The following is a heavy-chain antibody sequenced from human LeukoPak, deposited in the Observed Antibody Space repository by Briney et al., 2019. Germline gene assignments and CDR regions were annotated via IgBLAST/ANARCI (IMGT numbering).Heavy chain of an antibody. CDR3: ARVREGVDAFDI. J-gene: IGHJ3*02. Sequence: PSETLSLTCTVSGGSISSYYWSWIRQPPGKGLEWIGYIYYSGSTNYNPSLKSRVTISVDTSKNQFSLKLSSVTAADTAVYYCARVREGVDAFDIWGQGTMVTVSS. CDR2: IYYSGST. V-gene: IGHV4-59*01. CDR1: GGSISSYY.